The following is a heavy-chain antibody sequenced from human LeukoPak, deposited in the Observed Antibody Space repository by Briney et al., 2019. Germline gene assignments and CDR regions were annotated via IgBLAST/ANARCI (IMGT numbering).Heavy chain of an antibody. V-gene: IGHV3-21*01. D-gene: IGHD3-3*01. CDR3: ARDRGFWSSPPFDY. J-gene: IGHJ4*02. Sequence: GGSLRLSCAASGFTFSSYSMNWVRQAPGKGLEWVSSISSSSSYIYYADSVKGRFTISRDNAKNLLYLQMNSLRAEDTAVYYCARDRGFWSSPPFDYWGQGTLVTVSS. CDR2: ISSSSSYI. CDR1: GFTFSSYS.